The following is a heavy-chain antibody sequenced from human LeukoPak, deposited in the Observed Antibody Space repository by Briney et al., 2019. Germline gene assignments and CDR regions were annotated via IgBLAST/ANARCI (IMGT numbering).Heavy chain of an antibody. Sequence: SVTVSCKASGGTFSSYAISWVRQAPGEGLEWMGRIIPIVGIAKYAQKFQGRVTITADKSTSTAYMELSSLRSEDTAVYYCARADSEDYYYGMDVWGQGTTVTVSS. CDR2: IIPIVGIA. CDR1: GGTFSSYA. CDR3: ARADSEDYYYGMDV. D-gene: IGHD4-11*01. J-gene: IGHJ6*02. V-gene: IGHV1-69*04.